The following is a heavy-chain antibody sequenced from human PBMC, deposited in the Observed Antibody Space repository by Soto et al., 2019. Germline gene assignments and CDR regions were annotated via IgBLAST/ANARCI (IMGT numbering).Heavy chain of an antibody. CDR1: GGSISSYY. D-gene: IGHD5-12*01. J-gene: IGHJ6*02. CDR3: AREKWLRFANYYYGMAV. CDR2: IYYSGST. V-gene: IGHV4-59*01. Sequence: SETLSLTCTVSGGSISSYYWSWIRQPPGKGLEWIGYIYYSGSTNYNPSLKSRVTISVDTSKNQFSLKLSSVTAADTAVYYCAREKWLRFANYYYGMAVWGQGTTVTVSS.